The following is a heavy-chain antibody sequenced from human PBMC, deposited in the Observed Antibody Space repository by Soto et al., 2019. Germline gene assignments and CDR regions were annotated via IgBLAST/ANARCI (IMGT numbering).Heavy chain of an antibody. Sequence: SETLSLTCTVSGGSISRGDYYWSWIRQPPGKGLEWVGYVFYSGGARYNPSLRSRVTISKDTAKNQISLKVTSVTPADTAVYYCARDMGGSCGYDGLDIWGQGTMVTVSS. CDR3: ARDMGGSCGYDGLDI. J-gene: IGHJ3*02. V-gene: IGHV4-61*08. CDR1: GGSISRGDYY. D-gene: IGHD5-12*01. CDR2: VFYSGGA.